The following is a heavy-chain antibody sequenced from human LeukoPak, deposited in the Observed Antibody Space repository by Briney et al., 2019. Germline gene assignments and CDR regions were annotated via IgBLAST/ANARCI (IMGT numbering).Heavy chain of an antibody. D-gene: IGHD3-10*01. Sequence: VASVKVSCKASGYTFTSYGISWVRQAPGQGLEWMGWISAYNGNTNYAQKLQGRVTMTTDTSTSTAYMELRSLRSDDTAVYYCARGFSPVWFGEGWFDPWGQGTLSPSPQ. J-gene: IGHJ5*02. V-gene: IGHV1-18*01. CDR1: GYTFTSYG. CDR3: ARGFSPVWFGEGWFDP. CDR2: ISAYNGNT.